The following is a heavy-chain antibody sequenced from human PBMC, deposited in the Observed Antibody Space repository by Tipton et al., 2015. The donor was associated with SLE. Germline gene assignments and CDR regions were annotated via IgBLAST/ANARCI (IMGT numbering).Heavy chain of an antibody. D-gene: IGHD2-2*01. Sequence: TLSLTCTVSGYSISSGYYWGWIRQPPGKGLEWIGSIYHSGSTYYNPSLKSRVTISVDTSKNQFSLKLSSVTAADTAVYYCARGGGYCSSTSCPGAFDIWAQGTMVTASS. CDR1: GYSISSGYY. V-gene: IGHV4-38-2*02. J-gene: IGHJ3*02. CDR2: IYHSGST. CDR3: ARGGGYCSSTSCPGAFDI.